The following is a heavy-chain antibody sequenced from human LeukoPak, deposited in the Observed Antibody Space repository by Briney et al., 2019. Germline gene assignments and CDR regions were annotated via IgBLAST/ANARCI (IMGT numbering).Heavy chain of an antibody. CDR1: GGSISSGGYY. J-gene: IGHJ4*02. Sequence: TASETLSLTCTVSGGSISSGGYYWSRIRQHPGKGLEWIGYIYYSGSTYYNPSLKSRVTISVDTSKNQFSLKLSSVTAADTAVYYCAREVGNYDFWSGYYDYWGQGTLVTVSS. CDR3: AREVGNYDFWSGYYDY. V-gene: IGHV4-31*03. D-gene: IGHD3-3*01. CDR2: IYYSGST.